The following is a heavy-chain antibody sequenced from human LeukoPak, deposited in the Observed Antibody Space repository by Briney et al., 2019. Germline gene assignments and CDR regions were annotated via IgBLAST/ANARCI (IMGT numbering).Heavy chain of an antibody. J-gene: IGHJ4*02. CDR3: ARRSYNSPFRY. CDR1: DGSFSGYY. CDR2: INHSGST. D-gene: IGHD5-24*01. V-gene: IGHV4-34*01. Sequence: SETLSLTCAVYDGSFSGYYWSWIRQPPGKGLEWIGEINHSGSTNYNPSLKSRVTISVDTSKNHFSLNLRSVTAADTAVYYCARRSYNSPFRYWGQGTPVTVSS.